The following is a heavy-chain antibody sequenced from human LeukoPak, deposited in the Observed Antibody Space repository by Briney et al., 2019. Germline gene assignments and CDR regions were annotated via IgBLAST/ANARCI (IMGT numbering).Heavy chain of an antibody. J-gene: IGHJ4*02. D-gene: IGHD3-10*01. CDR3: AKDPHVLLWFGELSPPYYFDY. Sequence: PGGSLRLSCAASGFTFSSYAMSWVRQAPGKGLEWVSAISGSGGSTYYADSVKGRFTISRDNSKNTLYLQMNSLRAEDTAVYYCAKDPHVLLWFGELSPPYYFDYWGQGTLVTVSS. CDR1: GFTFSSYA. CDR2: ISGSGGST. V-gene: IGHV3-23*01.